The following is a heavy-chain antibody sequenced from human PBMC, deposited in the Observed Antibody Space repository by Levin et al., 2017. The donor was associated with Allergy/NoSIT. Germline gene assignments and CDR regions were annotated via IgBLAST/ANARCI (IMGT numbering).Heavy chain of an antibody. CDR3: AGEPNSPYYYYYGLDV. CDR2: IYYSGSA. Sequence: SQTLSLTCTVSGGSISSDSYYWAWIRQPPGKGLEWIGSIYYSGSAYYNPSLKTRLTISVDTSKNQFSLRLNSVTAADTAVYYCAGEPNSPYYYYYGLDVWGQGTTVTVSS. D-gene: IGHD2/OR15-2a*01. CDR1: GGSISSDSYY. J-gene: IGHJ6*02. V-gene: IGHV4-39*07.